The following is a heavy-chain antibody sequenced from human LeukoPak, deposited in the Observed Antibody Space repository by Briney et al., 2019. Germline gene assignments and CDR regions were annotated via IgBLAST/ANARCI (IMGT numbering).Heavy chain of an antibody. CDR3: ARVGRLNAFDI. CDR1: GGSFSGYY. J-gene: IGHJ3*02. V-gene: IGHV4-59*01. D-gene: IGHD3-16*01. Sequence: SETLSLTCAVYGGSFSGYYWSWIRQPPGKGLEWIGYIYYSGSTNYNPSLKSRVTISVDTSNNQFSLKLSSVIAADTAVYYCARVGRLNAFDIWGQGTMVIVSS. CDR2: IYYSGST.